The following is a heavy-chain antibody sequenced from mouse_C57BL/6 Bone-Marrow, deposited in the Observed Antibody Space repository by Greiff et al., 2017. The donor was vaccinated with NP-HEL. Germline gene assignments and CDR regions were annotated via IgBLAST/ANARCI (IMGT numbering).Heavy chain of an antibody. J-gene: IGHJ2*01. Sequence: EVQLQQSGPVLVKPGASVKMSCKASGYTFTDYYMNWVKQSHGKSLEWIGVINPYNGGTSYNQKFKGKATLTVDKSSSTAYMELNSLTSEDSAVYYCASRIPPGATVVATNFDYWGQGTTLTVSS. CDR1: GYTFTDYY. CDR2: INPYNGGT. V-gene: IGHV1-19*01. D-gene: IGHD1-1*01. CDR3: ASRIPPGATVVATNFDY.